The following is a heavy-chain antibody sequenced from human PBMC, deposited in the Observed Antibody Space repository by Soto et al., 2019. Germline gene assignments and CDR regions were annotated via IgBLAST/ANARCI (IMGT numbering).Heavy chain of an antibody. V-gene: IGHV3-23*01. J-gene: IGHJ5*02. CDR2: ISGSGSNT. Sequence: GGSLRLSCVASGFTFSSYAMSWVRQAPGKGLEWVSAISGSGSNTFYSDSLKGRFTISRDNSKNTLYLQMNSLRAEDTAVYYCAAICSSAGCPRQYNWFDPSGQVPLVTVSS. CDR3: AAICSSAGCPRQYNWFDP. D-gene: IGHD2-2*01. CDR1: GFTFSSYA.